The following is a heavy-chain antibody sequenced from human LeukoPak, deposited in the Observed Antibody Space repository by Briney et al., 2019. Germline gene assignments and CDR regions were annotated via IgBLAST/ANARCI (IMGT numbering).Heavy chain of an antibody. D-gene: IGHD1-14*01. CDR3: ARQIDREAPVDSDH. CDR1: GHSISSNYY. V-gene: IGHV4-38-2*01. Sequence: PSVTLSLTCAVSGHSISSNYYWGWIRQPPGKGLEWIGSIYHNGETYYSPSPKSRVTMSVATSKNEFSLKLNSVTAADTAVYYCARQIDREAPVDSDHWGQGTLVTVSS. J-gene: IGHJ4*02. CDR2: IYHNGET.